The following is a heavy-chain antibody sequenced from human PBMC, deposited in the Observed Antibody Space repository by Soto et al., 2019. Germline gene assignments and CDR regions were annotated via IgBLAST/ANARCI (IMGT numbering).Heavy chain of an antibody. Sequence: QVQLVESGGGLVKPGGSLRLSCAASGFTFSDYYMSWIRQAPGKGLEWVSYISSSDNIIYYADSVKGRCTISRDNAQNALYLQVNSLRAEDTAVYYCARDLGYYDSSGYFDYWGQGTLVTVSS. CDR1: GFTFSDYY. J-gene: IGHJ4*02. CDR2: ISSSDNII. D-gene: IGHD3-22*01. CDR3: ARDLGYYDSSGYFDY. V-gene: IGHV3-11*01.